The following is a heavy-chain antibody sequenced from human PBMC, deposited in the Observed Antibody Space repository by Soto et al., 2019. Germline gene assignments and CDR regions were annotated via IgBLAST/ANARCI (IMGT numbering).Heavy chain of an antibody. CDR3: ARLGVTPAGMDV. CDR1: GGSISTYY. D-gene: IGHD2-21*02. V-gene: IGHV4-59*08. CDR2: VYHSGTT. J-gene: IGHJ6*02. Sequence: PSEILSLTCTVSGGSISTYYLTWIRQSPGKGLEWIGYVYHSGTTNYNPSLKSRVTISLDTSKNQFSLKLSAVTAADTAMYYCARLGVTPAGMDVWGQGTTVTVSS.